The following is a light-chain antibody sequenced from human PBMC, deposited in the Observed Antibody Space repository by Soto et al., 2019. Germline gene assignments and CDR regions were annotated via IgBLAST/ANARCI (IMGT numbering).Light chain of an antibody. J-gene: IGKJ1*01. CDR1: QTISSW. CDR3: QQYNHYWT. V-gene: IGKV1-5*03. Sequence: DIQMTQSPSSLSGSVGDRVTITCRASQTISSWLAWYQQKPGKAPKPLIYKASTLKSGVPSRFSGSGSGTEFSLTISSLQPDDFATYYCQQYNHYWTFGQGTKV. CDR2: KAS.